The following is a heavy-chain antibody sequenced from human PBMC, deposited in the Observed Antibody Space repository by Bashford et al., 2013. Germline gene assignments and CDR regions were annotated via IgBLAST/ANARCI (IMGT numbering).Heavy chain of an antibody. V-gene: IGHV1-18*01. CDR1: GYTFTSYG. Sequence: ASVKVSCKASGYTFTSYGISWVRQAPGQGLEWMGWISAYNGNTNYAQKLQGRVTMTTDTSTSTAYMELRSLRSDDTAVYYCARDPMVQGVINWFDPWGQGTLVTVSS. D-gene: IGHD3-10*01. CDR2: ISAYNGNT. CDR3: ARDPMVQGVINWFDP. J-gene: IGHJ5*02.